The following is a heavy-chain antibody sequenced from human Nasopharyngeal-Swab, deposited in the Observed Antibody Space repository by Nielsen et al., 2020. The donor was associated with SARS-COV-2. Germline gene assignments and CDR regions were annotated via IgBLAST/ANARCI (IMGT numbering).Heavy chain of an antibody. Sequence: GESLKISCAASGFTFSSYGMHWVRQAPGKGLEWVAVIWYDGSNKYYADSVKGRFTISRDNSKNTLYLQMNSLRAEGTAVYYCARAPLGYCSGGSCLPDYWGQGTLVTVSS. CDR3: ARAPLGYCSGGSCLPDY. CDR2: IWYDGSNK. D-gene: IGHD2-15*01. J-gene: IGHJ4*02. V-gene: IGHV3-33*01. CDR1: GFTFSSYG.